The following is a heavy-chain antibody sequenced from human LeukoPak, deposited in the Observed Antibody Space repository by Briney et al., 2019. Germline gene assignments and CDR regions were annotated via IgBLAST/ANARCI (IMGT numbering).Heavy chain of an antibody. Sequence: GASVKVSCKASGYTFTSYAMNWVRQAPGQGLEWMGWINTNTGNPTYAQGFTGRFVFSLDTSVSTAYLQISSLKAEDTAVYYCATPDPRYGGNPRDGMDVWGQGTTVTVSS. D-gene: IGHD4-23*01. CDR1: GYTFTSYA. CDR3: ATPDPRYGGNPRDGMDV. V-gene: IGHV7-4-1*02. J-gene: IGHJ6*02. CDR2: INTNTGNP.